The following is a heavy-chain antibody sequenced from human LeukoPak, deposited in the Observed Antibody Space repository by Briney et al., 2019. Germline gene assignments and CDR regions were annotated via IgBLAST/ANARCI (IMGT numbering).Heavy chain of an antibody. CDR1: GGSISSYY. CDR3: AREKDDYGDYCFDY. Sequence: PSETLSLTCTVSGGSISSYYWSWIRQPAGKGLEWIGRIYTSGSTNYNPSLKSRVTMSVDTSKSQFSRKLSSVTAADTAVYYCAREKDDYGDYCFDYWGQGTPVTVSS. V-gene: IGHV4-4*07. J-gene: IGHJ4*02. D-gene: IGHD4-17*01. CDR2: IYTSGST.